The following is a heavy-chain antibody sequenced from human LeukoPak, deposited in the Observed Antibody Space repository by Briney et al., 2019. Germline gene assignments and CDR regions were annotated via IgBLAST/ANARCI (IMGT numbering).Heavy chain of an antibody. CDR1: GDSIATTSYY. D-gene: IGHD5-12*01. CDR2: IYYSGNT. V-gene: IGHV4-39*01. J-gene: IGHJ5*02. CDR3: ARQIRYTYDPNWFHP. Sequence: SETLSLTCSVSGDSIATTSYYWAWIRQTPGKGLEWIGSIYYSGNTNYDPSLQSRVTISVDTSKNQFSLSLSSVTAADTAVYYCARQIRYTYDPNWFHPWGQGTLVTVSS.